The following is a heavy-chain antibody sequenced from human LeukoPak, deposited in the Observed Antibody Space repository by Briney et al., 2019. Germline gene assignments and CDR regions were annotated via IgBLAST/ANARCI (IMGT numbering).Heavy chain of an antibody. D-gene: IGHD3-22*01. V-gene: IGHV1-69*05. J-gene: IGHJ4*02. CDR3: ARDWYYYDSSGPQDLDY. Sequence: SVKVSCKASGGTFSSYAISWVRQAPGQGLEWMGGIIPIFGTANYAQKLQGRVTMTTDTSTSTAYMELRSLRSDDTAVYYCARDWYYYDSSGPQDLDYWGQGTLVTVSS. CDR2: IIPIFGTA. CDR1: GGTFSSYA.